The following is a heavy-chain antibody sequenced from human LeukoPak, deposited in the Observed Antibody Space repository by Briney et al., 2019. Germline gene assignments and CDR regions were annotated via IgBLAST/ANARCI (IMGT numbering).Heavy chain of an antibody. CDR2: IKQDGSEK. CDR3: ARDHRFYDFWSGYNNYGMDV. Sequence: GGSLRLSCAGSGFSISNYWMSWVRQAPGKGLEWVANIKQDGSEKYYVDSVKGRFTISRDNAKNSLYLQMNSLRAEDTAVYYCARDHRFYDFWSGYNNYGMDVWGQGTTVTVSS. D-gene: IGHD3-3*01. V-gene: IGHV3-7*01. CDR1: GFSISNYW. J-gene: IGHJ6*02.